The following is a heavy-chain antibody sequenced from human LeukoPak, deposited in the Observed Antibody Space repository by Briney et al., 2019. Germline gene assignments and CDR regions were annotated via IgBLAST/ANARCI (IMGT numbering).Heavy chain of an antibody. J-gene: IGHJ4*02. D-gene: IGHD3-10*01. V-gene: IGHV3-11*01. Sequence: PGGPLRLSCAAYGFTFSDYYMSWIRQAQGKGPEWISYITSSGANIYYADSMKGRFTVSRDNAKNSLYLQMNSLSAEDTALYYCARQWFGDYWGQGTLVTVSS. CDR1: GFTFSDYY. CDR3: ARQWFGDY. CDR2: ITSSGANI.